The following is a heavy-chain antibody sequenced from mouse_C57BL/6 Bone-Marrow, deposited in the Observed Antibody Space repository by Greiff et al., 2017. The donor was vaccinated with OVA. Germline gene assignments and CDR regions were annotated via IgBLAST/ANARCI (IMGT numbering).Heavy chain of an antibody. CDR1: GYTFTSYW. J-gene: IGHJ3*01. Sequence: QVQLQQPGAELVKPGASVKLSCKASGYTFTSYWMQWVKQRPGQGLEWIGEIDPSDSYTNYNQKFKGKATLTVDTSSSTAYMQLSSLTSEDSAVYYCARDDRDRFAYWGQGTLVTVSA. CDR3: ARDDRDRFAY. V-gene: IGHV1-50*01. CDR2: IDPSDSYT. D-gene: IGHD2-14*01.